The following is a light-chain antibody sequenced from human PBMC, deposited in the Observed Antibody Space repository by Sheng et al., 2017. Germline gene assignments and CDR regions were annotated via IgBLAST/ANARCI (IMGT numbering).Light chain of an antibody. CDR1: QTISSW. CDR2: KAY. CDR3: QQYSNYSS. J-gene: IGKJ2*03. V-gene: IGKV1-5*03. Sequence: DIQMTQSPSTLYASVGDRVTITCRASQTISSWLAWYQQRPGKAPNLLISKAYNLESGVPSRFSGSGSATEFTLTISSLQPDDFATYYCQQYSNYSSFGQGTKLEI.